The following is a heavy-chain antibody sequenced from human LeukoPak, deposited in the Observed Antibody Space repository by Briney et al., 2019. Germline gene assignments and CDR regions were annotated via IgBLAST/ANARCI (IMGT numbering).Heavy chain of an antibody. CDR1: GFTVSSNY. Sequence: GGSLRLSCAASGFTVSSNYMSWVRQAPGKGLEWVASIKEDGSEKSYMDSVKGRFTISRDNSKNTLYLQMNSLRAEDTAVYYCARGQGDIVVVPAAAPVAFDIWGQGTMVTVSS. CDR2: IKEDGSEK. D-gene: IGHD2-2*01. V-gene: IGHV3-7*03. J-gene: IGHJ3*02. CDR3: ARGQGDIVVVPAAAPVAFDI.